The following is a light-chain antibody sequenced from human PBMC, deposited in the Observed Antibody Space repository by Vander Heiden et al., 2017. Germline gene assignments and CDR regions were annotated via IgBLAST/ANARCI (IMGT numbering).Light chain of an antibody. Sequence: QSAVTQPASGSGSPGQSVTIPCTGTSSNVGGYHYVSWYQPHPGNAPKLMIYDVSNRPSGVSNRFSGSKSCNNASLTMSGLQAEDEAYDYCSSYTTSSMYGVGTGPKVTVL. J-gene: IGLJ1*01. CDR2: DVS. V-gene: IGLV2-14*01. CDR1: SSNVGGYHY. CDR3: SSYTTSSMYG.